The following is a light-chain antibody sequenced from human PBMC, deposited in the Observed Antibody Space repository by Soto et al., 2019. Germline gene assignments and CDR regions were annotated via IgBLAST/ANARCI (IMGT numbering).Light chain of an antibody. CDR1: TTDPVDYYY. CDR2: EVV. J-gene: IGLJ1*01. Sequence: QSVLTQPASVSGSPGQSITISCTGTTTDPVDYYYVSWYQQHPGQAHKLLIYEVVNRPSGVSDRFSASKSGHTSSLSTSGLQPAEDADYYCCTHTTGCTMYVFGGGTKVTVL. V-gene: IGLV2-14*03. CDR3: CTHTTGCTMYV.